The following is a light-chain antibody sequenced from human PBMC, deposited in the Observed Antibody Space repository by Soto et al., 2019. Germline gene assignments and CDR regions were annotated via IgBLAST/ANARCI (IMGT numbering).Light chain of an antibody. J-gene: IGKJ1*01. Sequence: DIQMTQSPSTLSASVGDRVTITCRASQSFSRWLAWYQQKPGKPPKVLIYDVSRLESGVPSRFSGSGSGTEFTLTISRLQPEDVATYYCQQYNNLWAFGQGTKVEIK. V-gene: IGKV1-5*01. CDR2: DVS. CDR3: QQYNNLWA. CDR1: QSFSRW.